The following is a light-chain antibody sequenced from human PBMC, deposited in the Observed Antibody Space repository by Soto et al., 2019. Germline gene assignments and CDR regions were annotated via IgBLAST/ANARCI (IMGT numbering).Light chain of an antibody. J-gene: IGKJ1*01. CDR1: QTISSW. V-gene: IGKV1-5*03. Sequence: DLQMTQSPSTLSGSLGDSVTITCRASQTISSWLAWYQQKPGKAPKLLIYKASTLKSGVQSRFSGSGSGTEFTLTIRRLEPEDFAVYYCKQYGSSGTFGQGTKVDIK. CDR3: KQYGSSGT. CDR2: KAS.